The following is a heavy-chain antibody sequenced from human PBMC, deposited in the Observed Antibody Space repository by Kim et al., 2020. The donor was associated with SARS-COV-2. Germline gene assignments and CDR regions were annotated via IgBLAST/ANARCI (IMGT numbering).Heavy chain of an antibody. D-gene: IGHD5-12*01. J-gene: IGHJ4*02. CDR3: ARHPLYGGYLFDY. Sequence: YNPSLKSRVTISVDTSKNQFSLKLSSVTAADTAVYYCARHPLYGGYLFDYWGQGTLVTVSS. V-gene: IGHV4-39*01.